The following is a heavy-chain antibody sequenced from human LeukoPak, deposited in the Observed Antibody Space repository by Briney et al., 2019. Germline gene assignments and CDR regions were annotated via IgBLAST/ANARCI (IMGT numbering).Heavy chain of an antibody. J-gene: IGHJ6*03. Sequence: GGSLRLSCAASGFTFSSYDMHWVRQATGKGLEWVSAIGTAGDTYYPGSVKGRFTISRENAKNTMYLQMNSLNAEDTAVYYCAKDEVVPGYYYTDVWGRGTTVTISS. CDR2: IGTAGDT. CDR1: GFTFSSYD. V-gene: IGHV3-13*01. D-gene: IGHD2-2*01. CDR3: AKDEVVPGYYYTDV.